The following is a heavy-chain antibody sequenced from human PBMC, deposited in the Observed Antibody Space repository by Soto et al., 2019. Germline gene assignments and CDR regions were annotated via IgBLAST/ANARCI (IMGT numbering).Heavy chain of an antibody. J-gene: IGHJ4*02. CDR2: IYSGGST. CDR3: ARGGPYDYIWGSYRYTGGYFDY. Sequence: GGSLRLSCAASVFTYSSNYMSGVRQATGKGLEWVSVIYSGGSTYYADSVKGRFTISRHNSKNTLYLQMNSLRAEDTAVYYCARGGPYDYIWGSYRYTGGYFDYWGQGTLVTVSS. V-gene: IGHV3-53*04. D-gene: IGHD3-16*02. CDR1: VFTYSSNY.